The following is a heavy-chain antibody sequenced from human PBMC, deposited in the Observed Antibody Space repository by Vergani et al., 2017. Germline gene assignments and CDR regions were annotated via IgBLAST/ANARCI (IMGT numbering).Heavy chain of an antibody. D-gene: IGHD5-12*01. Sequence: QVQLQQWGAGLLKPSETLSLTCAVYGGSFSGYYWSWIRQPPGKGLEWIGEINHSGSTNYNPSLKSRVTISVDTSKNQFSLKLSSVTAADTAEYYCARRWLRRAYFDYWGQGTLVTVSS. CDR2: INHSGST. CDR1: GGSFSGYY. V-gene: IGHV4-34*01. CDR3: ARRWLRRAYFDY. J-gene: IGHJ4*02.